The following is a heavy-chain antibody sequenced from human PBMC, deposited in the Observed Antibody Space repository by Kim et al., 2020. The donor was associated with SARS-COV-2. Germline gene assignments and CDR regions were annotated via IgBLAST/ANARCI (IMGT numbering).Heavy chain of an antibody. Sequence: GGSLRLSCAASGFTFGDYAMHWVRQAPGKGLEWVSGISWNSGSIGYADSVKGRFTISRDNAKNSLYLQMNSLRAEDTALYYCAKDIGMSVGAGQVDYWGQGTLVTVSS. V-gene: IGHV3-9*01. D-gene: IGHD1-26*01. CDR3: AKDIGMSVGAGQVDY. CDR2: ISWNSGSI. J-gene: IGHJ4*02. CDR1: GFTFGDYA.